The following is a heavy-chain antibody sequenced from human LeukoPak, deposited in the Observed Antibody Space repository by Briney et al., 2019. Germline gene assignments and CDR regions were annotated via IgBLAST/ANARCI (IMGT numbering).Heavy chain of an antibody. CDR1: GYTFTSYY. D-gene: IGHD1-26*01. CDR2: INPSGGST. Sequence: ASVKVSCRASGYTFTSYYMHWVRQAPGQGLEWMGIINPSGGSTSYAQKFQGRVTMTRDMSTSTVYMELSSLRSEDTAVYYCARGTIVGASLDYWGQGTLVTVSS. J-gene: IGHJ4*02. CDR3: ARGTIVGASLDY. V-gene: IGHV1-46*01.